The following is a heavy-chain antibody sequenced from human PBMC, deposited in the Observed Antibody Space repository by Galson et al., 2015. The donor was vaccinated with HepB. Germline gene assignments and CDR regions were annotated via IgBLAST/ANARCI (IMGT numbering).Heavy chain of an antibody. J-gene: IGHJ2*01. CDR1: GYSFTSYW. Sequence: QSGAEVKKPGESLKISCKGSGYSFTSYWIGWVRQMPGKGLEWMGIIYPGDSDTRYSPSFQGQVTISADKSISTAYLQWSSLKASDTAMYYCARGAFRYCSGGSCNPNWVDLWGRGTLVTVSS. CDR3: ARGAFRYCSGGSCNPNWVDL. D-gene: IGHD2-15*01. CDR2: IYPGDSDT. V-gene: IGHV5-51*01.